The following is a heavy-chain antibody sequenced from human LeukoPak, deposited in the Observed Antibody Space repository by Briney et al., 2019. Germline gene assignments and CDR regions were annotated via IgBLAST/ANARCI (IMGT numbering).Heavy chain of an antibody. Sequence: SVKVSCKASGFTFTRSAMQWVRQARGQPLEWIGWIVVGSANTYYAQRFQERVTITRDMSTSTAYMELSGLRSEDTAVYYCAADPVTARKFDYWGQGTLVTVSS. CDR1: GFTFTRSA. J-gene: IGHJ4*02. V-gene: IGHV1-58*02. CDR3: AADPVTARKFDY. D-gene: IGHD6-6*01. CDR2: IVVGSANT.